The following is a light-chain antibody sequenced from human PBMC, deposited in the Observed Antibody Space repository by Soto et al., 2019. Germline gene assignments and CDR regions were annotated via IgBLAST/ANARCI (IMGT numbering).Light chain of an antibody. CDR2: EVS. CDR3: AAGDDSLNGWV. J-gene: IGLJ3*02. CDR1: SSDVGGYNY. Sequence: QSALTQPPSASGSPGQSVTISCTGTSSDVGGYNYVSWYQQHPGKAPKLMIYEVSKRPSGVPDRFSGSKSGNTASLTVSGLQAEDEADYYCAAGDDSLNGWVFGGGTKLTVL. V-gene: IGLV2-8*01.